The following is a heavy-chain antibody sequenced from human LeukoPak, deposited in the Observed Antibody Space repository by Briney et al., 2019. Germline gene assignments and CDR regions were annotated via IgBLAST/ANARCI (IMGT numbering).Heavy chain of an antibody. V-gene: IGHV4-4*09. CDR3: ARGKIAARRVNWFDP. D-gene: IGHD6-6*01. Sequence: SETLSLTCTVSGGSISSYYWSWIRQPPGKGLEWIGYIYTSGSTNYNPSLKSRVTISVDTSKNQFSLKLSSVTAADTAVYYCARGKIAARRVNWFDPWGQGTLVTVSS. J-gene: IGHJ5*02. CDR2: IYTSGST. CDR1: GGSISSYY.